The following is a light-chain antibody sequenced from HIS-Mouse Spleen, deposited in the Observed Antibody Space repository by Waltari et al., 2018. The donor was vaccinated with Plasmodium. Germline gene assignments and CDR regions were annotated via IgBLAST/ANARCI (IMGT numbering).Light chain of an antibody. CDR2: GAS. Sequence: ELVMTQSPAPLSVSPGERANLPCRASQSVSSNLAWYQQKPGQAPRLLIYGASTRATGIPARFSGSGSGTEFTLTISSLQSEDFAVYYCQQYNNWSFTFGPGTKVDIK. CDR1: QSVSSN. CDR3: QQYNNWSFT. V-gene: IGKV3-15*01. J-gene: IGKJ3*01.